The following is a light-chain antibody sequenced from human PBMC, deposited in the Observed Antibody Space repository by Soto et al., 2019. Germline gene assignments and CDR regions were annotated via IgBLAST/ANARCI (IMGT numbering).Light chain of an antibody. Sequence: DIVLTQSPDSLAVSLGERATINCKSSQSVLYSSNSKNCLAWYQQKPGQPPKLLIYWASTRVSGVPDRFSGSGSGTDFTLTISSLQAEDVAVYYCQQYYSTPWTFGQGTKVEIK. V-gene: IGKV4-1*01. CDR3: QQYYSTPWT. CDR2: WAS. J-gene: IGKJ1*01. CDR1: QSVLYSSNSKNC.